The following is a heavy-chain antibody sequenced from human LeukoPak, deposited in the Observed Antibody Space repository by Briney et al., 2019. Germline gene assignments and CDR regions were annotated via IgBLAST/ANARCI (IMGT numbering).Heavy chain of an antibody. CDR3: ARDRPGYCSGGSCFGDYDY. J-gene: IGHJ4*02. Sequence: TGGSLRLSCAVSGFTVSSNYLSWVRQAPGKGLEWVSVIYSGGSTDYAASVRGRFTISRDNSKNTLYLQMNSLRVEDTAVYYCARDRPGYCSGGSCFGDYDYWGQGTLVTVSS. CDR1: GFTVSSNY. D-gene: IGHD2-15*01. V-gene: IGHV3-53*01. CDR2: IYSGGST.